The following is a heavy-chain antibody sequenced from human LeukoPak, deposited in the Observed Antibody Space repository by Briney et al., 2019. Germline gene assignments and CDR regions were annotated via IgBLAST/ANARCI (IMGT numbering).Heavy chain of an antibody. V-gene: IGHV3-7*01. J-gene: IGHJ4*02. CDR3: ARGLNVDTAMGRLGD. CDR2: IKQDGSEK. Sequence: GGSLRLSCPASGFTFTNFAMSWVRQAPGKGLEWVANIKQDGSEKYYVDPVKGRFTISRDNAKNSLYLQMNSLRAEDTAVYYCARGLNVDTAMGRLGDWGQGTLVTVSS. D-gene: IGHD5-18*01. CDR1: GFTFTNFA.